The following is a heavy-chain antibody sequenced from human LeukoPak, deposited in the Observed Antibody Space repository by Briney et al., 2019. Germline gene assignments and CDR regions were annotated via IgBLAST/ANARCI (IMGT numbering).Heavy chain of an antibody. CDR2: IYPRDGST. V-gene: IGHV1-46*01. CDR1: GYTFTNNY. Sequence: ASVKVSCKASGYTFTNNYLHWVRQAPGQGLEWMGMIYPRDGSTSYAQNFQGRVTVTRDTSTTAVHMELRGLRSEDTAVYYCARDQEGFDYWGQGTVVTVSS. CDR3: ARDQEGFDY. J-gene: IGHJ4*02.